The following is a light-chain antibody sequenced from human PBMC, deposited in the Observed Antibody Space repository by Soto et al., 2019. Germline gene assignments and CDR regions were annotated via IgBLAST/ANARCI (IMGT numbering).Light chain of an antibody. V-gene: IGKV3-15*01. CDR3: QQYNNWPPWT. Sequence: ILMTQSPATLSVSPVERATLSCRASQSVSNSLAWYQQKPGQAPRLLIYDASTRATGIPARFSGSGSGTEFTLTISGLQSEDFAVYYCQQYNNWPPWTFGQGTKVEIK. J-gene: IGKJ1*01. CDR2: DAS. CDR1: QSVSNS.